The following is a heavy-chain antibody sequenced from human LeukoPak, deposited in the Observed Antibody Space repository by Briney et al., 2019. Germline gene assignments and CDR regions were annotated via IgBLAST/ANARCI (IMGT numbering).Heavy chain of an antibody. J-gene: IGHJ4*02. CDR3: ARDLPSPGISVADDY. Sequence: ASVKVSCKASGYTFTGYYMFWLRQAPGQGLEWMGRINPNSGGTNYAQKFQGRVTMTRHTSITTAYMELSSLRSDDTAVYYCARDLPSPGISVADDYWGQGTLVTVSS. D-gene: IGHD6-19*01. CDR2: INPNSGGT. CDR1: GYTFTGYY. V-gene: IGHV1-2*06.